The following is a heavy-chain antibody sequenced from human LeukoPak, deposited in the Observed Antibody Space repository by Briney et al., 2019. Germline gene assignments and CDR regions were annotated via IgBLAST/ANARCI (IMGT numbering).Heavy chain of an antibody. Sequence: QPGGSLRLSCAASGCIVSGNYMSWVRQAPGKGLEWVSVIYSGGSTYYADSVKGRFTISRDNSKNTLFLQMNNLRAEDTAVYYCARVAFRSSSYISGIDYWGQGTLVTVSS. CDR3: ARVAFRSSSYISGIDY. D-gene: IGHD1-20*01. V-gene: IGHV3-53*01. J-gene: IGHJ4*02. CDR1: GCIVSGNY. CDR2: IYSGGST.